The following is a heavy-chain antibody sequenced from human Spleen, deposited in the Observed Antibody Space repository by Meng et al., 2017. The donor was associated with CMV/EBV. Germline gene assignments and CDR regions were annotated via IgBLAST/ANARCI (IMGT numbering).Heavy chain of an antibody. D-gene: IGHD3-10*01. Sequence: GESLKISCAASGFTFDEYGMNWVRQAPGKGLEWVSGINWSGHNTDYADSVKGRFTISRDNSKNTLYLQMNSLRAEDRAMYYCGKGFGAFHYYGVDVWGQGTTVTVSS. CDR3: GKGFGAFHYYGVDV. V-gene: IGHV3-20*04. J-gene: IGHJ6*02. CDR1: GFTFDEYG. CDR2: INWSGHNT.